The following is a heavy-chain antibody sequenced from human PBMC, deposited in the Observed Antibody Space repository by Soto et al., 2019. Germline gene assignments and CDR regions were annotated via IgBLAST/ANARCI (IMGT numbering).Heavy chain of an antibody. CDR3: AAMVRDRYYYYYGMDV. J-gene: IGHJ6*02. CDR1: GFTFSSYG. V-gene: IGHV3-30*03. Sequence: QVQLVESGGGVVQPGRSLRLSCAASGFTFSSYGMHWVRQAPGKGLEWVAVISYDGSNKYYADSVKGRFTISRDNSKNTLYLQMNSLRAEDTAVYYFAAMVRDRYYYYYGMDVWGQGTTVTVSS. D-gene: IGHD3-10*01. CDR2: ISYDGSNK.